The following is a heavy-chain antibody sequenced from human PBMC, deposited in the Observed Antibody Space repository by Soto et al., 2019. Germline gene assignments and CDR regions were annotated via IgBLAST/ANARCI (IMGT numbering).Heavy chain of an antibody. CDR3: ARRGSGSYYDY. D-gene: IGHD1-26*01. J-gene: IGHJ4*02. CDR1: GFTFSSYA. V-gene: IGHV3-23*01. Sequence: EVQLLESGGGLVQPGGSLRLSCAASGFTFSSYAMRWVRQAPVKGLEWVSAISGSGDSTYYADSVKGRFTISRDNSKNPLYLQMNCLRAEDTAVYYCARRGSGSYYDYWGQGTLVTVSS. CDR2: ISGSGDST.